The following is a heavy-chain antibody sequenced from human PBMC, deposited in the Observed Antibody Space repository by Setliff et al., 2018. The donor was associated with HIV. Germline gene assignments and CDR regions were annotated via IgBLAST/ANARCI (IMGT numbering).Heavy chain of an antibody. CDR2: INHSGST. CDR3: ARYTSKVDWFDP. Sequence: ESLKISCAASGFTFSNAWMSWVRQAPGKGLEWVGEINHSGSTNYNPSLKSRVTISVDTSKNQFYLKLRSVTASDTAVYYCARYTSKVDWFDPWGQGTLVTVSS. D-gene: IGHD2-2*02. J-gene: IGHJ5*02. CDR1: GFTFSNAW. V-gene: IGHV4-34*01.